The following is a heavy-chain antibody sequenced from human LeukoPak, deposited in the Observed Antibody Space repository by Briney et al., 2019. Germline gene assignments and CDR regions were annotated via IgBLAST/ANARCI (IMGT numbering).Heavy chain of an antibody. CDR2: ISSNGDNT. V-gene: IGHV3-64D*06. Sequence: GXTXXTXXXXWVXQAPGKGLEYVSAISSNGDNTYYADSVKGRFTISRDNSKNTLYLQMSSLRADDTAVYYCVRGTGYWGQGTLVTVSS. CDR3: VRGTGY. J-gene: IGHJ4*02. CDR1: GXTXXTXX.